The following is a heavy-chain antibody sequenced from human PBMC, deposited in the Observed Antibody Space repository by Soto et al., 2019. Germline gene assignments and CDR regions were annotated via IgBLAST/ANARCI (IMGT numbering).Heavy chain of an antibody. CDR2: IYATGTT. CDR1: GASISGFY. Sequence: ASETLSLTCTVSGASISGFYWSWIRKSAGKGLEWIGRIYATGTTDYNPSLKSRVMMSVDTSKKQFSLKLRSVTAADTAVYYCVRDGTRTLRDWFDPWGQGISVTVSS. J-gene: IGHJ5*02. D-gene: IGHD1-1*01. V-gene: IGHV4-4*07. CDR3: VRDGTRTLRDWFDP.